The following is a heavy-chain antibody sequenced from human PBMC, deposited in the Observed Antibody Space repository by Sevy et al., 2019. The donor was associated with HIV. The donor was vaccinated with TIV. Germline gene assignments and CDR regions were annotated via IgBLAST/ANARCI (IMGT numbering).Heavy chain of an antibody. CDR1: GFTFGDYA. CDR3: TRLYCGGDCYSNAFDI. J-gene: IGHJ3*02. Sequence: GGSLRLSCTASGFTFGDYAMSWFRQAPGKGLEWVGFIRSKAYGGTTEYAASVKGRFTISRDDSKSIAYLQMNSLKTEETAVYYFTRLYCGGDCYSNAFDIWGQGTMVTVSS. D-gene: IGHD2-21*02. V-gene: IGHV3-49*03. CDR2: IRSKAYGGTT.